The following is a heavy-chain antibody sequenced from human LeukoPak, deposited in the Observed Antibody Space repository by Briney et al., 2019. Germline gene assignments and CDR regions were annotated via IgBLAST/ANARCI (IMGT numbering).Heavy chain of an antibody. CDR2: ISYDGSNK. CDR3: QWLVRVYGYYYYGMDV. CDR1: GFTFSSYA. V-gene: IGHV3-30-3*01. D-gene: IGHD6-19*01. J-gene: IGHJ6*02. Sequence: RAGGSLRLSCAASGFTFSSYAMHWVRQAPGKGLEWVAVISYDGSNKYYADSVKGRFTISRDNSKNTLYLQMNSLRAEDTAVYYCQWLVRVYGYYYYGMDVWGQGTTVTVSS.